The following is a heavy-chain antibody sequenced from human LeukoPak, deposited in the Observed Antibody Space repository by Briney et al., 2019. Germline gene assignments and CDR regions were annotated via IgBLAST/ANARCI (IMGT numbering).Heavy chain of an antibody. J-gene: IGHJ4*02. Sequence: GTSVKVSCTASGLTFRTSAMQWVGQARGQGVEWIGWTVLGSGVTNYAQSLKERVTITRDMSTSTAYLEVSSLRPEDTAMYYCAAGFSNRGYIYWGQGTMVTVSS. CDR1: GLTFRTSA. D-gene: IGHD6-13*01. V-gene: IGHV1-58*02. CDR2: TVLGSGVT. CDR3: AAGFSNRGYIY.